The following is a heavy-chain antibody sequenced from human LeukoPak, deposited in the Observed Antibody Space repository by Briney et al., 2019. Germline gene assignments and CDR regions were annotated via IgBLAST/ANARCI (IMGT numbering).Heavy chain of an antibody. CDR3: AKHKLGYCSSTSCYSFDY. V-gene: IGHV3-23*01. CDR2: ISGSGGST. Sequence: GGSLRLSCAASGFTFSSYAMSWVRQAPGKGLEWVSAISGSGGSTYYADSVKGRFTISRDNSKNTLYLQMNSLRAEDTAVYYCAKHKLGYCSSTSCYSFDYWGQGTLVTVSS. CDR1: GFTFSSYA. J-gene: IGHJ4*02. D-gene: IGHD2-2*02.